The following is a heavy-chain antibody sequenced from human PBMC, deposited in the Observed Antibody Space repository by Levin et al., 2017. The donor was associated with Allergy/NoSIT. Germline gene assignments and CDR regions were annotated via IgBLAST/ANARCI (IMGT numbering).Heavy chain of an antibody. D-gene: IGHD6-19*01. CDR2: IDWDEDK. CDR1: GFSLSPSGMR. CDR3: ARISLDSSDWYGTADY. J-gene: IGHJ4*02. Sequence: SGPTLVKPTQTLTLTCTFSGFSLSPSGMRVNWIRQPPGKALERLARIDWDEDKFYSTSLKTRLTISTDTSNNQVVLTMTNMDPVDTATYYCARISLDSSDWYGTADYWGQGTLVTVS. V-gene: IGHV2-70*04.